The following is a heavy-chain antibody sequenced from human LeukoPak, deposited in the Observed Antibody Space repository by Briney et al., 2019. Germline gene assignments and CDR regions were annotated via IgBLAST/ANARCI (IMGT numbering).Heavy chain of an antibody. CDR1: GFTFSSYA. CDR3: AKDVLRFLEWLFPALDY. Sequence: GSLRLSCAASGFTFSSYAMSWVRQAPGKGLEWVSAISGSGGSTYYADSVKGRFTISRDNSKNTLYLQMNSLRAEDTAVYYCAKDVLRFLEWLFPALDYWGQGTLVTVSS. D-gene: IGHD3-3*01. J-gene: IGHJ4*02. CDR2: ISGSGGST. V-gene: IGHV3-23*01.